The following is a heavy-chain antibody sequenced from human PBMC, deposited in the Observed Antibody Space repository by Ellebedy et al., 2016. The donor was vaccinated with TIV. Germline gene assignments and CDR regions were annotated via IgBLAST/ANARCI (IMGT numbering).Heavy chain of an antibody. D-gene: IGHD5-18*01. Sequence: PSVKVSCKASGYTFTTYDITWVRQATGQGLEWMGWMNPNSGNTGYAQKFQGRVTMTRNSSISTAYMELSSLRSEDTAVYYCARNGRGYSYGYDGYFDSWGLGTLVTVSS. J-gene: IGHJ4*02. V-gene: IGHV1-8*01. CDR1: GYTFTTYD. CDR3: ARNGRGYSYGYDGYFDS. CDR2: MNPNSGNT.